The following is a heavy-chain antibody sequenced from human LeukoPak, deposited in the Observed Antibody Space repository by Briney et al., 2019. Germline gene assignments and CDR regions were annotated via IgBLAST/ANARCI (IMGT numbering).Heavy chain of an antibody. V-gene: IGHV4-59*01. D-gene: IGHD3-3*01. J-gene: IGHJ6*02. CDR1: GGSISSYY. CDR3: ARGGYDFWSGYYPYYYGMDV. Sequence: PSETLSLTCTVSGGSISSYYWSWIRQPPGKGLEWIGYIYYSGSTSYNPSLKSRVTISVDTSKNQFSLKLSSVTAADTAVYYCARGGYDFWSGYYPYYYGMDVWGQGTTVTVSS. CDR2: IYYSGST.